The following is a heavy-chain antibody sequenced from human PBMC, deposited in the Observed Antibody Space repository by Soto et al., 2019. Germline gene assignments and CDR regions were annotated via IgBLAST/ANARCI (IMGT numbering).Heavy chain of an antibody. Sequence: GGSLRLSCAASGFTFSSYSMNWVRQAPGKGLEWVSSISSSSSYIYYADSVKGRFTISRDNAKNSLYLQMNSLRAEDTAVYYCARSPHYYDSSGYPDYWGQGTLVTVSS. J-gene: IGHJ4*02. CDR1: GFTFSSYS. V-gene: IGHV3-21*01. CDR2: ISSSSSYI. D-gene: IGHD3-22*01. CDR3: ARSPHYYDSSGYPDY.